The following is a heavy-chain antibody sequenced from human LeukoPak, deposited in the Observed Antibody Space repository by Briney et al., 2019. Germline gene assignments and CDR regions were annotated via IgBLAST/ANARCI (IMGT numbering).Heavy chain of an antibody. D-gene: IGHD4-17*01. CDR3: ARDRKAAVTYPDY. V-gene: IGHV3-48*03. J-gene: IGHJ4*02. Sequence: QAGGSLRLSCGASGFTFSNYEMNWVRQAPGKGLEWLSYISSSGRTMYYADSVKGRFTISRDNAKNSLYLQMNSLRAEDTAVYYCARDRKAAVTYPDYWGQGTLVTVPS. CDR1: GFTFSNYE. CDR2: ISSSGRTM.